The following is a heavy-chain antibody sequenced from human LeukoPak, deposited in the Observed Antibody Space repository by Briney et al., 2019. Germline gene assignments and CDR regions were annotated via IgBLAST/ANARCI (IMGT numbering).Heavy chain of an antibody. CDR2: ISSSSSYI. D-gene: IGHD3/OR15-3a*01. CDR3: ARRTGMTLPGWLRVVDL. J-gene: IGHJ5*02. V-gene: IGHV3-21*04. Sequence: GGSLRLSCAASGFTFSSYSMNWVRQAPGKGLEWVSSISSSSSYIYYADSVKGRFTISRDNSKNLLYLQMNNLRDEDTAVYYCARRTGMTLPGWLRVVDLWGQGTLVTVSS. CDR1: GFTFSSYS.